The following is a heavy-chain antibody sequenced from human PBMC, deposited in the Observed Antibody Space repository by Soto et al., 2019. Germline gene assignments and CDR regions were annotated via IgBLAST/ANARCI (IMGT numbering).Heavy chain of an antibody. CDR3: AISPVGYCSSTSCTTRYYYYGMDV. CDR2: INPNSGGT. V-gene: IGHV1-2*02. D-gene: IGHD2-2*01. J-gene: IGHJ6*02. CDR1: GYTFTGYY. Sequence: ASVKVSCKASGYTFTGYYRHWVRQAPGQGLEWMGWINPNSGGTNYAQKFQGRVTMTRDTSISTAYMELSRLRYDDKAVYYCAISPVGYCSSTSCTTRYYYYGMDVWGQGTTVSVSS.